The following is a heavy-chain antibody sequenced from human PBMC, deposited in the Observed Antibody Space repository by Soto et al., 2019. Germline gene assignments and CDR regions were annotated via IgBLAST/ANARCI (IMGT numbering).Heavy chain of an antibody. D-gene: IGHD6-25*01. CDR2: IIPILGIA. CDR3: ARDTPAGWFDP. CDR1: GGTFSSYT. V-gene: IGHV1-69*08. J-gene: IGHJ5*02. Sequence: QVQLVQSGAEVKKPGSSVKVSCKASGGTFSSYTISWVRQAPGQGLEWMGRIIPILGIANYAQKFQGRVTITADKATSRAYMELSSLRSEDTAVYYCARDTPAGWFDPWGQGTLVTVSS.